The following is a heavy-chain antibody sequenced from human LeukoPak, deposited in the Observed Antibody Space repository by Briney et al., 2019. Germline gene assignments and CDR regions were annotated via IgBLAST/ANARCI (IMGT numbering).Heavy chain of an antibody. Sequence: GGSLRLSCAASGFTFSSYWMSWVRQAPGKGLEWVANIKQDGSEKYYVDSLKGRVTISRDNTKSSLYLQLNSLRAEDTAVYYCVPGGLAVSGIDYWGQGALVTVSS. D-gene: IGHD6-19*01. CDR1: GFTFSSYW. CDR2: IKQDGSEK. V-gene: IGHV3-7*01. J-gene: IGHJ4*02. CDR3: VPGGLAVSGIDY.